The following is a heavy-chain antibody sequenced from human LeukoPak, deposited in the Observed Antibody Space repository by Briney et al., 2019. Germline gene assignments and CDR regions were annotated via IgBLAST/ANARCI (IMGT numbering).Heavy chain of an antibody. D-gene: IGHD5-24*01. V-gene: IGHV4-59*01. J-gene: IGHJ4*02. Sequence: SETLSLTCTVSVGSICRYYWCWIRQPPGKGLEWIGYIYYSGSTNYNPSLKSRVTISVDTSKNQFSLKLSSVTAADTAVYYCAREDGYNLGYFDYWGQGTLVTVSS. CDR1: VGSICRYY. CDR2: IYYSGST. CDR3: AREDGYNLGYFDY.